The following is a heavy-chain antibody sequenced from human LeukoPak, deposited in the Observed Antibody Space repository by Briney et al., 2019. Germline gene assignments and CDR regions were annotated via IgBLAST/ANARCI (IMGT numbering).Heavy chain of an antibody. CDR1: GFTFSSYA. V-gene: IGHV3-30*04. CDR2: ISYDGSNK. Sequence: GRSPRLSCAASGFTFSSYAMHWVRQAPGKGLEWVAVISYDGSNKYYADSVKGRFTISRDNSKNTLYLQMNSLRAEDTAVYYCARAQYDFWSGSYSWFDPWGQGTLVTVSS. D-gene: IGHD3-3*01. CDR3: ARAQYDFWSGSYSWFDP. J-gene: IGHJ5*02.